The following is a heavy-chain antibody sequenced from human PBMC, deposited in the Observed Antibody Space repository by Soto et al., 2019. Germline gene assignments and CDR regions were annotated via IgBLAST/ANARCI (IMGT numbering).Heavy chain of an antibody. CDR3: ARDYMVRGVMRWFDP. Sequence: QVQLQESGPGLVKPSGTLSLTCAVSGGSISSSNWWSWVRQPPGKGLEWIGEIYHSGSTNYNPSLKGRVTRSVDKSKIPFSRKLSSVPAADTAVYYCARDYMVRGVMRWFDPWGQGTLVTVSS. V-gene: IGHV4-4*02. CDR2: IYHSGST. J-gene: IGHJ5*02. CDR1: GGSISSSNW. D-gene: IGHD3-10*01.